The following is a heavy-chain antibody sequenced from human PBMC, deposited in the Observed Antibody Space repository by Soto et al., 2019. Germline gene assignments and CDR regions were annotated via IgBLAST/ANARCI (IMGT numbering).Heavy chain of an antibody. Sequence: GASVKVSCKASGYTFTSYYMHWVRQAPGQGLEWMGIINPSGGSTSYAQKFQGRVTMTRDTSTSTVYMELSSLRSEDTAVYYCVRERYCSSTSCYRDAFDIWGQGTMVTV. V-gene: IGHV1-46*01. J-gene: IGHJ3*02. CDR1: GYTFTSYY. CDR2: INPSGGST. D-gene: IGHD2-2*02. CDR3: VRERYCSSTSCYRDAFDI.